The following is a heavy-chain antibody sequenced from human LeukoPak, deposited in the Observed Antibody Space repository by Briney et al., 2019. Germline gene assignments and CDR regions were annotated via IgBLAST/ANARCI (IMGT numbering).Heavy chain of an antibody. Sequence: GSLRLSCAASGFTFSSYAMSWVRQAPGKGLEWVSAISGSGGSTYYADSVKGRFTISRDNSKNTLYLQMNSLRAEDTAVYYCAKDPASYYYGSGSYSSRVDWGQGTLVTVSS. D-gene: IGHD3-10*01. CDR3: AKDPASYYYGSGSYSSRVD. CDR1: GFTFSSYA. J-gene: IGHJ4*02. CDR2: ISGSGGST. V-gene: IGHV3-23*01.